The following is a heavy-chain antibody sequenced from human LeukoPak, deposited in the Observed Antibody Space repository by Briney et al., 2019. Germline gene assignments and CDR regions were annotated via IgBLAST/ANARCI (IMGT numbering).Heavy chain of an antibody. CDR2: INPSGGST. D-gene: IGHD1-26*01. CDR1: GYSFTSYY. V-gene: IGHV1-46*01. Sequence: ASVKVSCKASGYSFTSYYMHWVRQAPGQGLEWMGIINPSGGSTSYAQKFQGRVTMTRGMSTSTVYMELSSLRSEDTAVYYCARFTVGSPGAFDIWGQGTMVTVSS. CDR3: ARFTVGSPGAFDI. J-gene: IGHJ3*02.